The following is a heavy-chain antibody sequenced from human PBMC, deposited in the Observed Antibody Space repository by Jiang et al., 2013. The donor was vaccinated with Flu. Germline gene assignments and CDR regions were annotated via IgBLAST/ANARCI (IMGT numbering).Heavy chain of an antibody. CDR1: GGSISSGGYY. D-gene: IGHD3-10*01. V-gene: IGHV4-31*03. Sequence: GPGLVKPSQTLSLTCTVSGGSISSGGYYWSWIRQHPGKGLEWIGYIYYSGSTYYNPSLKSRVTISVDTSKNQFSLKLSSVTAADTAVYYCARDQFKFGRFGELLPTTYYGMDVWGQGTTVT. J-gene: IGHJ6*02. CDR3: ARDQFKFGRFGELLPTTYYGMDV. CDR2: IYYSGST.